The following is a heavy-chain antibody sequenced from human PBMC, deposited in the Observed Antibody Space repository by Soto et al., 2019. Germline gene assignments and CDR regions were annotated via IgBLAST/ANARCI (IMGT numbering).Heavy chain of an antibody. Sequence: EVQLLESGGGLVQPGGSLRLSCAPSGFTFSNYAMSWLRQPPGKGLEWVSAISGSGDRTYYADSVKGRFTISRDNSKNTLYLQMNSLRAEDSAVYYCVKERSGHSYADSWGQGTLVTVSS. V-gene: IGHV3-23*01. CDR3: VKERSGHSYADS. D-gene: IGHD5-18*01. J-gene: IGHJ4*02. CDR2: ISGSGDRT. CDR1: GFTFSNYA.